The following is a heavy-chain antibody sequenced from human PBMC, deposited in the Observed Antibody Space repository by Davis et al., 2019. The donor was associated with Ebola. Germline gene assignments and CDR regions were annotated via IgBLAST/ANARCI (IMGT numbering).Heavy chain of an antibody. CDR2: VSGSGSIT. CDR1: GFTFSSFS. CDR3: ARWMYSSSFGADY. J-gene: IGHJ4*02. V-gene: IGHV3-23*01. D-gene: IGHD6-6*01. Sequence: ESLIISCASSGFTFSSFSMSLVRQAPGKGLEWVSGVSGSGSITYYADSVKGRFTISRDNSKNTLYLQMNSLRAEDTAVYYCARWMYSSSFGADYWGQGTLVTVSS.